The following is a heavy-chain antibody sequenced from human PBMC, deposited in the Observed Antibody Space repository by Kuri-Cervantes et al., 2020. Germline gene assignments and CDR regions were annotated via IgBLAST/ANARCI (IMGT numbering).Heavy chain of an antibody. Sequence: SCTVSGGSISTGSYYWSWIRQPAGKGLEWIGRIYTSGSTNYNPSLRSRVTMSVDTSKNQFPLKLSSVTAADTAVYYCARERLGTYYYYYGMDVWGQGTTVTVSS. CDR1: GGSISTGSYY. CDR3: ARERLGTYYYYYGMDV. V-gene: IGHV4-61*02. D-gene: IGHD7-27*01. CDR2: IYTSGST. J-gene: IGHJ6*02.